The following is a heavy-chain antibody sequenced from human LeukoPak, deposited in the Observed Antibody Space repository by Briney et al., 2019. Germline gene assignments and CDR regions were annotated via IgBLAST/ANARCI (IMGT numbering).Heavy chain of an antibody. CDR1: GVTFGDDA. CDR2: ISWNSGSI. V-gene: IGHV3-9*01. Sequence: LRLSCAASGVTFGDDARQWVRQAPGKGLKWVSRISWNSGSIGYADSVKGRFTISRDNAKNSLYLLMNTLRVEDTAIYYCVRVALYYYGSESFYFFEHWGQGTPVTASS. J-gene: IGHJ4*02. CDR3: VRVALYYYGSESFYFFEH. D-gene: IGHD3-10*01.